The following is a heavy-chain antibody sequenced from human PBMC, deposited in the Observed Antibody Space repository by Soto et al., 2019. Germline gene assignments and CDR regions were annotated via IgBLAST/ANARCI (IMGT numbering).Heavy chain of an antibody. CDR2: ISASGGNT. D-gene: IGHD4-17*01. J-gene: IGHJ4*02. V-gene: IGHV3-23*01. Sequence: EVQLLESGGGLVQPGGSLRLSCAASGFTFNNYAMSWVRQAPGKGLEWVSAISASGGNTYYADSVKGRFTISRDNSKNTLYLQMKSRRAEDTAVYYCAKGFGDYVTYFDYWGQGTLVTVSS. CDR1: GFTFNNYA. CDR3: AKGFGDYVTYFDY.